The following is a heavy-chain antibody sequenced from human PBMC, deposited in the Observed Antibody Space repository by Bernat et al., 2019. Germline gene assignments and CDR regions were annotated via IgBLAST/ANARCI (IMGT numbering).Heavy chain of an antibody. D-gene: IGHD5-12*01. V-gene: IGHV3-48*03. J-gene: IGHJ4*02. Sequence: EVQLVESGGGLVQPGGSLRLSCAASGFTFSSYEMNWVRPAPGKGLEWVSYISRSGSTIYYADSVKGRFTISRDNAKNSLYLQMNGLRAEDTAVYYCARYSGYDHTSDYWGQGTLVTVSS. CDR1: GFTFSSYE. CDR2: ISRSGSTI. CDR3: ARYSGYDHTSDY.